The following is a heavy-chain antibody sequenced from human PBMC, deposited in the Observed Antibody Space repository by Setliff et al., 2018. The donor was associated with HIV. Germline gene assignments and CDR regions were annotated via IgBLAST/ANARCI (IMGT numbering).Heavy chain of an antibody. Sequence: SVKVSCKTSGYTFPTYGISWVRQAPGQGLEWMGGIIPIFGTANYAQKFQGRVTITTDESTSTAYMELSSLRSEDTAVYCCARDLGGSYDYWGQGTLVTVSS. CDR1: GYTFPTYG. V-gene: IGHV1-69*05. CDR3: ARDLGGSYDY. J-gene: IGHJ4*02. D-gene: IGHD1-26*01. CDR2: IIPIFGTA.